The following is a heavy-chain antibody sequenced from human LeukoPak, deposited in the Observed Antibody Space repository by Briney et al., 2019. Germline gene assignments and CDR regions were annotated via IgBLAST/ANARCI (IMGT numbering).Heavy chain of an antibody. Sequence: GGSLRLSCAASGFTFSSYGTHWVRQAPGKGLEWVAVISYDGSNKYYADSVKGRFTISRDNSKNTLYLQMNSLRAEDTAVYYCAKDQIDWEWELLIGSFDYWGQGTLVTVSS. CDR2: ISYDGSNK. V-gene: IGHV3-30*18. CDR3: AKDQIDWEWELLIGSFDY. D-gene: IGHD1-26*01. CDR1: GFTFSSYG. J-gene: IGHJ4*03.